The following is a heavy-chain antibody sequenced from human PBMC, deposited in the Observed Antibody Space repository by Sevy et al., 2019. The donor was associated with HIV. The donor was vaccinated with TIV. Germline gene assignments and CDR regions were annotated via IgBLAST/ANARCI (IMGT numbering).Heavy chain of an antibody. J-gene: IGHJ3*02. CDR1: GGSISSGGYY. CDR2: ICYSGST. Sequence: SETLSLTCAVSGGSISSGGYYWSWIRQHPGKGLEWIGYICYSGSTYYNPSLKSRVTISVDTSKNQFSLKLSSVTAADTAVYYCARDDAFDIWGQGTMVTVSS. CDR3: ARDDAFDI. V-gene: IGHV4-31*11.